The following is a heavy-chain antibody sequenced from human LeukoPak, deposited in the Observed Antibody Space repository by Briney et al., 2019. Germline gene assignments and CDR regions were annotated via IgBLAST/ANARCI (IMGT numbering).Heavy chain of an antibody. V-gene: IGHV4-39*01. Sequence: SETLSLTCTVSGGSISSSSYYWGWIRQPPGKGLEWVGSIYYSGSTYYNPSLKSRVTISVDTSKNQFSLKQSSVTAADTAVYYCARRVKLLWFGRSIDYFDYWGQGTLVTVSS. CDR1: GGSISSSSYY. J-gene: IGHJ4*02. CDR2: IYYSGST. CDR3: ARRVKLLWFGRSIDYFDY. D-gene: IGHD3-10*01.